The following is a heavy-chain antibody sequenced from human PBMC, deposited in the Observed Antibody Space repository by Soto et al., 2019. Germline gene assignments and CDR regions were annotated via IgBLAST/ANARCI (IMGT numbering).Heavy chain of an antibody. CDR2: IIPIFGTA. D-gene: IGHD3-3*01. Sequence: SVKVSCNAAGGPFSSYASVWVRQAPGQGLEWMGGIIPIFGTANYAQKFQGRVTITADESTSTAYMELSSLRSEDTAVYYCARDLELFGVVIYYGMDVWGQGTTVTVSS. CDR1: GGPFSSYA. J-gene: IGHJ6*02. V-gene: IGHV1-69*01. CDR3: ARDLELFGVVIYYGMDV.